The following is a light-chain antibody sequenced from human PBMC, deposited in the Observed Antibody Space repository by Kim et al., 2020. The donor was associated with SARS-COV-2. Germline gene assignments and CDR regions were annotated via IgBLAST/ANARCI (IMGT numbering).Light chain of an antibody. CDR1: QGIRND. CDR2: ATS. CDR3: LQVYDYPLN. Sequence: AIQMTQSRSSLSASVGDRVTITCRASQGIRNDLGWYQQKPGRAPNLLIFATSTLQGRVPSRFSGCGSGTDFTLTISSLQPEDVATYYWLQVYDYPLNFGGGTKVDSK. J-gene: IGKJ4*01. V-gene: IGKV1-6*01.